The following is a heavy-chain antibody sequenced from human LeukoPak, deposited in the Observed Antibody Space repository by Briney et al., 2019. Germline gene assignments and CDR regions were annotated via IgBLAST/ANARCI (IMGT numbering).Heavy chain of an antibody. V-gene: IGHV4-38-2*02. J-gene: IGHJ4*02. Sequence: SETLSLTCTVSGYSISSDYYWGWIRQPPGKGLEWIGNIFHNGNTYYNPSLKSRVTMSIDTSKNQLSLKLSSVTAADTAVYYCARDSGGATTPFDYWGQGTLVTVSS. CDR3: ARDSGGATTPFDY. D-gene: IGHD1-26*01. CDR2: IFHNGNT. CDR1: GYSISSDYY.